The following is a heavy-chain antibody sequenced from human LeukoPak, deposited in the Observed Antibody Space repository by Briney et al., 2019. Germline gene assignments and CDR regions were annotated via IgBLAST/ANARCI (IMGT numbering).Heavy chain of an antibody. CDR1: GFTFSSYA. Sequence: GGSLRLSCAASGFTFSSYAMRWVRQAPGKGLERVSSITGSGDSTYYADSVKGRFTISRDNSKNTLYLQMNSLRAEDTAVYYCAREESLYAYFDYWGQGTLVTVSS. J-gene: IGHJ4*02. CDR3: AREESLYAYFDY. V-gene: IGHV3-23*01. CDR2: ITGSGDST. D-gene: IGHD3-16*02.